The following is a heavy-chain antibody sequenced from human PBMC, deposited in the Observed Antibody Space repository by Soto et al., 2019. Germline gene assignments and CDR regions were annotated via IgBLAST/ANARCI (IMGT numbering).Heavy chain of an antibody. CDR3: ARFSSVSYFDY. V-gene: IGHV4-59*01. J-gene: IGHJ4*02. Sequence: PSETLSLTCTVSGGSISSYYWSWIRQPPGKGLEWIGYIYYSGSTNYNPSLKSRVTISVDTSKNQFSLKLSSVTAADTAVYYCARFSSVSYFDYWGQGTLVTVSS. CDR1: GGSISSYY. D-gene: IGHD6-19*01. CDR2: IYYSGST.